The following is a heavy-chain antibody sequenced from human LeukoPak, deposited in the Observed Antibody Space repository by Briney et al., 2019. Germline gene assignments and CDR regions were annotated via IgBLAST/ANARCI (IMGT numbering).Heavy chain of an antibody. CDR1: GCTFTSYA. Sequence: GASVKVSCKASGCTFTSYAMNWVRQAPGQGLEWMGWINTNTGNPTYAQGFTGRFVFSLDTSVSTAYLQISSLKAEDTAVYYCAREYSGSYYVCLDYWGQGTLVAVSS. J-gene: IGHJ4*02. CDR2: INTNTGNP. D-gene: IGHD1-26*01. CDR3: AREYSGSYYVCLDY. V-gene: IGHV7-4-1*02.